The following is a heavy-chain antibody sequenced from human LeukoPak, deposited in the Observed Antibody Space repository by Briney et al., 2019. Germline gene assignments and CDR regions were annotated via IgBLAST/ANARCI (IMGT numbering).Heavy chain of an antibody. D-gene: IGHD3-22*01. V-gene: IGHV3-23*01. Sequence: GGSLRLSCAASGFTFSSYAVSWVRQAPGKGLEWVSAISGSGGSTYYADSVKGRFTISRDNSKNTLYLQMNSLRAEDTAVYYCAKAQTAMIVVVITYFEYWGQGTLVTVSS. CDR1: GFTFSSYA. CDR2: ISGSGGST. CDR3: AKAQTAMIVVVITYFEY. J-gene: IGHJ4*02.